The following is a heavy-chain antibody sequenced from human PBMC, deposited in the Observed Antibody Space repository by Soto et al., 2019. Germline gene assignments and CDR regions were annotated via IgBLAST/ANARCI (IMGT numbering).Heavy chain of an antibody. D-gene: IGHD3-22*01. CDR3: ARGDSSGYYGIDY. CDR1: GGTFSSYT. V-gene: IGHV1-69*02. Sequence: SVKVSCKASGGTFSSYTISWVRQAPGQGLEWMGRIIPILGIANYAQKLQGRVTITADKSTSTAYMELSSLRSEDTAVYYCARGDSSGYYGIDYWGQGTLVTV. J-gene: IGHJ4*02. CDR2: IIPILGIA.